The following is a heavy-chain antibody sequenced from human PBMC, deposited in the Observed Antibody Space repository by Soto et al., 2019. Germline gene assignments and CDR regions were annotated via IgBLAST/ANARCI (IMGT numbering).Heavy chain of an antibody. V-gene: IGHV4-59*13. CDR2: VYYSGCT. CDR1: ADSIRSYY. CDR3: ARGRQLEYYFDY. J-gene: IGHJ4*02. Sequence: QVQLQESGPGLVKPSETLSLTSTVSADSIRSYYWTWLRQPPGKGLEWIGYVYYSGCTSYNPSLKSRVTIAVDVSKKQFSLKVNSVTAADTAVYYCARGRQLEYYFDYWGQGTLVTVSS. D-gene: IGHD6-13*01.